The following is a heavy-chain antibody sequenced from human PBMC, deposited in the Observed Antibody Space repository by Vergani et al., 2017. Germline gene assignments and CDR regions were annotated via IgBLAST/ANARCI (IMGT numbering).Heavy chain of an antibody. Sequence: QVQLVQSGAEVKKPGSSVKVSCKASGGTFSSYAISWVRQAPGQGLEWVGGIIPIFGTANYEQKFQGRVTITADESTSTAYMELSSLRSEDTAVYYCARELGYCSSTSCYSHFQHWGQGTLVTVSS. V-gene: IGHV1-69*01. J-gene: IGHJ1*01. D-gene: IGHD2-2*01. CDR3: ARELGYCSSTSCYSHFQH. CDR2: IIPIFGTA. CDR1: GGTFSSYA.